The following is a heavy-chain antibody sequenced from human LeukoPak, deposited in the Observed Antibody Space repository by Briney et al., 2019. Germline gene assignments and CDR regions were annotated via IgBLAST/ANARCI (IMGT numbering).Heavy chain of an antibody. D-gene: IGHD3-22*01. Sequence: GESLKISCKASGYSFTIYWIGWVRQMPGKGLEWMGIIYPADSGTKYSPSFQGQVTISADKSITTAYLQWSSLKASDTAMYYCARLSYYDSSGPTGDFDYWGQGTLVTVSS. CDR3: ARLSYYDSSGPTGDFDY. J-gene: IGHJ4*02. V-gene: IGHV5-51*01. CDR1: GYSFTIYW. CDR2: IYPADSGT.